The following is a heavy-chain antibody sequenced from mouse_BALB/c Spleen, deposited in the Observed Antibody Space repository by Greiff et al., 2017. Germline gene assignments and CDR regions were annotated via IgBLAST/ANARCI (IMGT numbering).Heavy chain of an antibody. D-gene: IGHD1-2*01. V-gene: IGHV14-4*02. CDR2: IDPENGDT. CDR3: NGDYGPFAY. J-gene: IGHJ3*01. Sequence: EVQLQQSGAELVRSGASVKLSCTASGFNIKDYYMHWVKQRPEQGLEWIGWIDPENGDTEYAPKFQGKATMTADTSSNTAYLQLSSLTSEDTAVYYCNGDYGPFAYWGQGTLVTVSA. CDR1: GFNIKDYY.